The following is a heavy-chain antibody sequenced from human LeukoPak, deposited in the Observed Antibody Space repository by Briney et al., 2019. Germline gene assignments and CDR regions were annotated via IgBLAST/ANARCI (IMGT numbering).Heavy chain of an antibody. Sequence: SETLSLTCTVSGGSISSYYWSWIRQPPGKGLEWIGYIYTSGSTNYNPSLKSRVTISVDTSKNQLSLKLSSVTAADTAVYYCAITGDYSSSSGFDYWGQGTLVTVSS. D-gene: IGHD6-6*01. V-gene: IGHV4-4*09. CDR2: IYTSGST. CDR1: GGSISSYY. J-gene: IGHJ4*02. CDR3: AITGDYSSSSGFDY.